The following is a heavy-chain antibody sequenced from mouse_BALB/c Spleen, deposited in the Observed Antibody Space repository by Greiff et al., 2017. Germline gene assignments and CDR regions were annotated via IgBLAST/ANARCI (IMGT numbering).Heavy chain of an antibody. J-gene: IGHJ1*01. V-gene: IGHV3-8*02. CDR2: IRYSGST. CDR1: GDSITSGY. CDR3: ARWGETGYFDV. Sequence: DVMLVESGPSLVRPSQTLSLTCSVTGDSITSGYWNWFRKFPGNKLEYMGYIRYSGSTYYNPSLKSRISITRDTSKNQYYLQLNSVTTEDTATYYCARWGETGYFDVWGAGTTVTVSS.